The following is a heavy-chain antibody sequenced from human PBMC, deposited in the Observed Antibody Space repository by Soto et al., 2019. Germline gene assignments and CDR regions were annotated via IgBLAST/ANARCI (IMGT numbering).Heavy chain of an antibody. CDR2: IFYSGAT. CDR1: GGSISSYSSY. V-gene: IGHV4-31*03. J-gene: IGHJ5*02. CDR3: ARDPNPIFDT. Sequence: SETLSLTCTVSGGSISSYSSYWSWIRQRPGMGLEWIGYIFYSGATYYTPSLKSRVIISVDTSKNQFSLRLSSVTDADTAVYYCARDPNPIFDTWGQGILVTVSS. D-gene: IGHD3-3*01.